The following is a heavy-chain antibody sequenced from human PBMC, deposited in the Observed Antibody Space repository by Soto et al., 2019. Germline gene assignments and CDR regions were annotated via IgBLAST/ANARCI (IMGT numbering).Heavy chain of an antibody. CDR2: ISYSGNT. J-gene: IGHJ3*02. V-gene: IGHV4-31*03. CDR1: GGSISSGGYY. CDR3: ARDPRIGSGYIYVYVFDI. Sequence: QVQLQESGPGLVKPSQTLSLTCTVSGGSISSGGYYWSWIRQHPGKGLEWIGYISYSGNTYYDPSLRSRVIISRDTSKNHITLNLISVTAADTAVYYSARDPRIGSGYIYVYVFDIWGQGTMVTVSS. D-gene: IGHD3-16*02.